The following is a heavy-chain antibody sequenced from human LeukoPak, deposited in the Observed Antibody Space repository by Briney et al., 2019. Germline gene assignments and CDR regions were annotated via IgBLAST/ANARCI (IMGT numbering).Heavy chain of an antibody. D-gene: IGHD1-26*01. Sequence: GGSLRLSCAASGFTFRSYAMSRVPGAPGNRVEWVSAISGSGCTTSYADFVKGLFTISKDNSKNTLYLQMNVLRAEDTVVYYCARIRRSGSWSSWFDPWGQGTLVTVSS. CDR1: GFTFRSYA. J-gene: IGHJ5*02. CDR3: ARIRRSGSWSSWFDP. CDR2: ISGSGCTT. V-gene: IGHV3-23*01.